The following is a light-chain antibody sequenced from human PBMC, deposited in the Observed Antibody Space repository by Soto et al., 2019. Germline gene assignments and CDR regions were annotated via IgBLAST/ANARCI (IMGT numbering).Light chain of an antibody. CDR1: QNISKY. Sequence: DIQMTQSPSSLTASVGDRVTITCQTSQNISKYLIWYQQSPGKAPNLLISDASNLEAGVPSRFSGRGSGTHFTLTISSLQPEDIGRYSCHQYDDLPYTFGQGTSLQIK. CDR3: HQYDDLPYT. V-gene: IGKV1-33*01. CDR2: DAS. J-gene: IGKJ2*01.